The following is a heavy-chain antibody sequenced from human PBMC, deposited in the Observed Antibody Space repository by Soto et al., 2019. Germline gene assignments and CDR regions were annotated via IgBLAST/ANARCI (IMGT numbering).Heavy chain of an antibody. J-gene: IGHJ4*02. Sequence: VQLLESGGGLVQPGGSLRLSCAASGFTFSSYAMSWVRQAPGKGLEWVSAISGSGGSTYYADSVKGRFTISRDNSKNTLYLQMNSLRAEDTAVYYCANPYGYCSGGSCSYYFDYWGQGTLVTVSS. CDR1: GFTFSSYA. D-gene: IGHD2-15*01. V-gene: IGHV3-23*01. CDR2: ISGSGGST. CDR3: ANPYGYCSGGSCSYYFDY.